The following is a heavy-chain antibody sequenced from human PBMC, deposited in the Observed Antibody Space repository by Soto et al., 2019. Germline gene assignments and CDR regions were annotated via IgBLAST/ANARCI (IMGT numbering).Heavy chain of an antibody. D-gene: IGHD1-26*01. CDR1: GGSISSGGYS. J-gene: IGHJ4*02. CDR2: IYHSGST. V-gene: IGHV4-30-2*01. CDR3: GRVPLL. Sequence: QLQLQESGSGLVKPSQTLSLTCAVSGGSISSGGYSWSWIRQPPGKGLEWIGYIYHSGSTYYNPSPKSRVTQSVDRSKNHFSLKLSSLTGGDTAVYYCGRVPLLWGQGTLVTVSS.